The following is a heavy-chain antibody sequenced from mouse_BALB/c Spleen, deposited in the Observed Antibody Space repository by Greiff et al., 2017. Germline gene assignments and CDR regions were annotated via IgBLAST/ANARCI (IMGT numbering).Heavy chain of an antibody. CDR3: ARALLRLPDY. V-gene: IGHV1-63*02. CDR1: GYTFTNYW. Sequence: QVHVQQSGAELVRPGTSVKISCKASGYTFTNYWLGWVKQRPGHGLEWIGDIYPGGGYTNYNEKFKGKATLTADTASSTAYLQLSSLTSEDSAVYYCARALLRLPDYWGQGTTLTVSS. CDR2: IYPGGGYT. J-gene: IGHJ2*01. D-gene: IGHD1-2*01.